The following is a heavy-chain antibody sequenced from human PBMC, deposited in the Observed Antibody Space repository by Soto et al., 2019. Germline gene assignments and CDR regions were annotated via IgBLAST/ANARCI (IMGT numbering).Heavy chain of an antibody. CDR3: ATGGIYYEA. CDR2: ISTAGSAA. Sequence: PGGSLRLSGTVAGFAFRPNYLTWIRQAPGKGLEWLSYISTAGSAAYYADSVKGRFTISTDNARKSLYLQMTSLRPEDTGVYYCATGGIYYEAWGQGTLVTVSS. J-gene: IGHJ5*01. V-gene: IGHV3-11*01. CDR1: GFAFRPNY. D-gene: IGHD1-26*01.